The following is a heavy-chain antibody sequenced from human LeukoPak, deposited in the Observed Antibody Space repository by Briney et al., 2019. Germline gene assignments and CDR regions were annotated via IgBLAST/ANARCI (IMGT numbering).Heavy chain of an antibody. CDR3: ARSPKRDYFDS. Sequence: GGFLRLSCAASGCTFRTYWMYWVRQAPGKGLVWVSRINGDGSSTAYAESVKGRFTISRDNAKKMLSLQMSSLRAEDTAVYFCARSPKRDYFDSWGQGTLVSVSS. V-gene: IGHV3-74*01. CDR2: INGDGSST. CDR1: GCTFRTYW. J-gene: IGHJ4*02.